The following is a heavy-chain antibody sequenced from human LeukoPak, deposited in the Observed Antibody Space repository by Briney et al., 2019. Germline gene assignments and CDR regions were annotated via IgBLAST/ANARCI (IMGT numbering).Heavy chain of an antibody. D-gene: IGHD2-15*01. CDR1: GDSASSNTAA. CDR2: TYYRSKWYY. J-gene: IGHJ6*02. V-gene: IGHV6-1*01. CDR3: ARDPGYYYAMDV. Sequence: KPSQTLSLTCAISGDSASSNTAAWNWVRQSPSRGLEWLGRTYYRSKWYYDYATSVSSRMAINPDTSKNLFSLQLNSVTPEDTAVYYCARDPGYYYAMDVWGQGTTVTVSS.